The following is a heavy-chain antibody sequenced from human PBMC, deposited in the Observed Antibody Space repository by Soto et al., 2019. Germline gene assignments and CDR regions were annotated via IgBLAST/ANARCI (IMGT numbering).Heavy chain of an antibody. CDR3: APTLVVVTAIRFAY. V-gene: IGHV2-5*02. J-gene: IGHJ4*02. Sequence: QITLKESGPTLVKPTQTLTLTCTFSGFSLSTSGVGVGWIHQPPGKALEGLAVIYWDDDKRYSPSLKSRLAITKDTSKNPVVLTVTNMDPVDTAPYYCAPTLVVVTAIRFAYWGQGTLVTVSS. CDR1: GFSLSTSGVG. D-gene: IGHD2-21*02. CDR2: IYWDDDK.